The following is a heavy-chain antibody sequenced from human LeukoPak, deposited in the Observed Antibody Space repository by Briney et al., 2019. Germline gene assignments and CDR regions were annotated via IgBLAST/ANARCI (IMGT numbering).Heavy chain of an antibody. CDR3: ARDARVWFGGRAAGYFDY. V-gene: IGHV4-4*07. J-gene: IGHJ4*02. CDR1: GFTFSNAW. CDR2: IYTSGST. Sequence: PGGSLRLSCAASGFTFSNAWMSWIRQPAGKGLEWIGRIYTSGSTNYNPSLKSRVTMSVDTSKNQFSLKLSSVTAADTAVYYCARDARVWFGGRAAGYFDYWGQGTLVTVSS. D-gene: IGHD3-10*01.